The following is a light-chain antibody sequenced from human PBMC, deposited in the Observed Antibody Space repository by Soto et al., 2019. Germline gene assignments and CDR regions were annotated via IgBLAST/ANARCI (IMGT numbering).Light chain of an antibody. V-gene: IGLV1-47*01. J-gene: IGLJ3*02. CDR2: MNN. CDR1: RSNIGSSI. CDR3: VAWDDDLRARV. Sequence: QSVLTQPPSLSGTPGQTVTISCSGSRSNIGSSIVHWYQQLPGTAPKHLIYMNNQRPSGVADRFSGSKSGTSAYLVISGLQSEDEADYYCVAWDDDLRARVFGGGTKVTVL.